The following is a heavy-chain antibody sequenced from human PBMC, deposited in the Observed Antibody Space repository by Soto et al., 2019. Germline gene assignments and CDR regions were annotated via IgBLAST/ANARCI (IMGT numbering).Heavy chain of an antibody. J-gene: IGHJ4*02. D-gene: IGHD1-7*01. CDR1: GFTFSSYA. CDR2: ISYDGSNK. CDR3: ARDFQVLELDNY. V-gene: IGHV3-30-3*01. Sequence: GGSLRLSCAASGFTFSSYAMHWVRQAPGKGLEWVAVISYDGSNKYYADSVKGRFTISRDNSKNTLYLQMNSLRAEDTAVYYCARDFQVLELDNYWGQGTLVTVSS.